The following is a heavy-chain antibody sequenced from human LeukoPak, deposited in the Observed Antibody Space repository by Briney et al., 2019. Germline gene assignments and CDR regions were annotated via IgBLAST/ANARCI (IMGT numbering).Heavy chain of an antibody. V-gene: IGHV3-7*03. CDR1: GFTFSTYW. J-gene: IGHJ4*02. CDR2: INQDGGQK. Sequence: PGGSLRLSCTASGFTFSTYWMTWVRQAPGKGLEWVANINQDGGQKYHVDSVKGRFTISRDNAKNSLHLQMNSPRAEDTAVYYCARVTYGSGTYGAFDYWGQGTLVTVSS. D-gene: IGHD3-10*01. CDR3: ARVTYGSGTYGAFDY.